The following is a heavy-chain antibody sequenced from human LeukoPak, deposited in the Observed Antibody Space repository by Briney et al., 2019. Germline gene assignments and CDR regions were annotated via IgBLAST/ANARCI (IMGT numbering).Heavy chain of an antibody. V-gene: IGHV4-39*01. CDR2: IYYSGST. Sequence: SETLSLTCTVSGGSISSSSYYRGWIRQPPGKGLEWIGSIYYSGSTYYNPSLKSRVTISVDTSKNQFSLKLSSVTAADTAVYYCARRKYYYDSSGYYEAYYFDYWGQGTLVTVSS. D-gene: IGHD3-22*01. CDR1: GGSISSSSYY. J-gene: IGHJ4*02. CDR3: ARRKYYYDSSGYYEAYYFDY.